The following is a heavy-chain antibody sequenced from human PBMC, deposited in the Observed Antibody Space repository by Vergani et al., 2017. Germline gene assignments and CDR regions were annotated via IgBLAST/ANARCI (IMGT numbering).Heavy chain of an antibody. CDR3: TTDILSYSDGLAY. CDR1: GFTFSNAW. Sequence: VQLVESGGGVVQPGRSLRLSCAASGFTFSNAWMSWVRQAPGKGLEWVGRIKSKTDGGTTDYAAPVKGRFTISRDDSKNTLYLQMNSLKTEDTAVYYCTTDILSYSDGLAYWGQGTLVTVSS. CDR2: IKSKTDGGTT. V-gene: IGHV3-15*01. J-gene: IGHJ4*02. D-gene: IGHD5-18*01.